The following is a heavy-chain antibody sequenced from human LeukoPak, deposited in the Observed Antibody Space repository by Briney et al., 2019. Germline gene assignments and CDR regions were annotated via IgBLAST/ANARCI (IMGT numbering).Heavy chain of an antibody. V-gene: IGHV3-11*04. J-gene: IGHJ4*02. D-gene: IGHD5-18*01. CDR1: GFTFSDYY. CDR3: ARDPNSSGREGDY. Sequence: GGSLRLSCTASGFTFSDYYMTLIRQAPGKGLEWVSYISSSGSTIYYADSVKGRFTISRDNAKNSLYLQMNSLRAEDTAVYYCARDPNSSGREGDYWGQGTLVTVSS. CDR2: ISSSGSTI.